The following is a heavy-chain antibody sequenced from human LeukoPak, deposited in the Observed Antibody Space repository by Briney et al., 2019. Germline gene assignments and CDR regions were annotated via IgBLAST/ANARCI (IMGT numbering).Heavy chain of an antibody. CDR3: AKTLTMIVVVYAFDI. J-gene: IGHJ3*02. Sequence: GGSLRLSCAASGFIFSSYSMSWVRQAPGKGLEWVSVITGSGGNTYYADSVKGRFTISRDNSKNTLYLQMNSLRAEDTAVYYCAKTLTMIVVVYAFDIWGQGTMVTVSS. V-gene: IGHV3-23*01. D-gene: IGHD3-22*01. CDR1: GFIFSSYS. CDR2: ITGSGGNT.